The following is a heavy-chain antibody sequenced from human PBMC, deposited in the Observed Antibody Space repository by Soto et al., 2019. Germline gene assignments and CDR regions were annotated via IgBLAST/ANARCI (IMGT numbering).Heavy chain of an antibody. V-gene: IGHV3-9*01. Sequence: GGSLRLSCAASGFTFDDYAMHWVRQVPGKGLEWVSGINWNSGSIGYADSVKGRFAISRDSAKNSLHLQMNSLRAEDTAFYYCVKDESINWYSGHFRHWGQGTLVTVSS. CDR2: INWNSGSI. J-gene: IGHJ1*01. CDR3: VKDESINWYSGHFRH. D-gene: IGHD6-13*01. CDR1: GFTFDDYA.